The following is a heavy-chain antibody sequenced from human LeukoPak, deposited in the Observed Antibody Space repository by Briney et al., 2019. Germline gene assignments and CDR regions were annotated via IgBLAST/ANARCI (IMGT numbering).Heavy chain of an antibody. Sequence: SETLSLTCTVSGTSISGYYWNWIRQPPGKGLEWIAYIYYSGSTNYNPSLKSRVSISVDTSKKQFSLKLSSVTAADTAVYYCARGLSSGWIYFDNWGQGVLVTVSS. V-gene: IGHV4-59*01. CDR2: IYYSGST. D-gene: IGHD6-25*01. J-gene: IGHJ4*02. CDR3: ARGLSSGWIYFDN. CDR1: GTSISGYY.